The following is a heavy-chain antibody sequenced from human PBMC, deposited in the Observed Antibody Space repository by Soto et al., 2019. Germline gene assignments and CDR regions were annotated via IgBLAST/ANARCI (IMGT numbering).Heavy chain of an antibody. Sequence: PWGSLRISCAPCVFPFSHYAMHWVRQSPGKGLELVALIWYDGSNEHYVDSGKGRFIISIDNVNNRMHLQLNNVRGEDTAIYYCGREWRYCSGGTCYGNGGVDVWGRGTTVTVSS. D-gene: IGHD2-15*01. CDR3: GREWRYCSGGTCYGNGGVDV. CDR2: IWYDGSNE. J-gene: IGHJ6*01. CDR1: VFPFSHYA. V-gene: IGHV3-33*01.